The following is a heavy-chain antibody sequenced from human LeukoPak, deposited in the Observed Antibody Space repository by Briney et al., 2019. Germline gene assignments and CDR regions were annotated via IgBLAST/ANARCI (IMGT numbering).Heavy chain of an antibody. CDR1: GGSISSSY. D-gene: IGHD5/OR15-5a*01. CDR3: ARPQRYSMYALDY. CDR2: ICYSGST. V-gene: IGHV4-59*08. Sequence: SETLSLTCTVSGGSISSSYLSWIRQPPGKGLEWIGYICYSGSTNYNPSLKSRVTISVDTSKNQFSLELSSVTAADTAVYYCARPQRYSMYALDYWGQGTLVTVSS. J-gene: IGHJ4*02.